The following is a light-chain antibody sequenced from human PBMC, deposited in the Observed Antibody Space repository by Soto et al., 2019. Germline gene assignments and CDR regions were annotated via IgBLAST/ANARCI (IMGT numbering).Light chain of an antibody. CDR2: AAS. CDR1: QSVSSSY. Sequence: EIVLTQSPGTLSLSPGERATLSCRASQSVSSSYLAWYQQKPGQAPRLLISAASSRATGVPDRFSGSGSGADFTLSVSRLEPADFAVYYCQHYGSASPIFGGGTKVEIK. CDR3: QHYGSASPI. J-gene: IGKJ4*01. V-gene: IGKV3-20*01.